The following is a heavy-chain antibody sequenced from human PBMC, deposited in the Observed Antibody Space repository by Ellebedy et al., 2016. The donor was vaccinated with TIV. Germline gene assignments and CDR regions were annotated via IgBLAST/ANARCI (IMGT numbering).Heavy chain of an antibody. V-gene: IGHV3-7*04. CDR1: GFTFSSYW. CDR3: VKDGGTIYDVINHPFDI. Sequence: GESLKISCAASGFTFSSYWMSWVRQAPGKGLEWVANIKQDGSEKYYVDSVKGRFTISRDNAKNSLYLQMNSLRAEDTAVYYCVKDGGTIYDVINHPFDIWGQGTMVTVSS. CDR2: IKQDGSEK. D-gene: IGHD2-15*01. J-gene: IGHJ3*02.